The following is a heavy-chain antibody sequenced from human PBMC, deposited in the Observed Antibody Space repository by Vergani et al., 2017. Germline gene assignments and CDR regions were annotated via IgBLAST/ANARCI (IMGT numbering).Heavy chain of an antibody. CDR2: INHSGST. D-gene: IGHD3-3*01. J-gene: IGHJ5*01. V-gene: IGHV4-34*01. CDR1: GGSFSGYY. CDR3: ARGVAAFWGGYRNWFDP. Sequence: QVQLQQWGAGLLKPSETLSLTCAVYGGSFSGYYWSWIRQPPGQGLEWIGEINHSGSTNYNPSLKSRVTISVDTSKNQFSLKLSSVTAADTAVYYCARGVAAFWGGYRNWFDPGGQGTLVTVSS.